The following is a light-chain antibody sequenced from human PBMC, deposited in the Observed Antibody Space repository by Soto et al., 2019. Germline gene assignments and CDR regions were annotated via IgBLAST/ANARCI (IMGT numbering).Light chain of an antibody. CDR2: KAS. V-gene: IGKV1-5*03. CDR3: QHFNSYPWT. Sequence: DIQMTRSPSTLSASVGDRVTITCRASQSISSWLAWYQQKPGKAPKLLINKASSLESGVPSRFSGSGSGTEFTLTISSLQPDDFATYYCQHFNSYPWTFGQVTKVEIK. J-gene: IGKJ1*01. CDR1: QSISSW.